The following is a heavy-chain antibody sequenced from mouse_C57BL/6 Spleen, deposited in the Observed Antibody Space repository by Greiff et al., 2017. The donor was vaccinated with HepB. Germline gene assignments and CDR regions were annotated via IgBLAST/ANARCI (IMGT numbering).Heavy chain of an antibody. J-gene: IGHJ2*01. Sequence: VQLQQSGAELMKPGASVKLSCKATGYTFTGYWIEWVKQRPGHGLEWIGEILPGNGSTNYNEKLKGKATFTADTSSNTAYMQLSSLTTEDSAIYYCAAFITTVVFPDYWGQGTTLTVSS. CDR2: ILPGNGST. D-gene: IGHD1-1*01. CDR3: AAFITTVVFPDY. CDR1: GYTFTGYW. V-gene: IGHV1-9*01.